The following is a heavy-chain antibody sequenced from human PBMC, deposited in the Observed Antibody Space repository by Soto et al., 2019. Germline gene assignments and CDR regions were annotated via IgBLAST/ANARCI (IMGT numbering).Heavy chain of an antibody. D-gene: IGHD3-10*01. CDR3: ARTYYYGSGAYGLDV. V-gene: IGHV4-39*01. CDR1: GGSVSSSGHC. CDR2: IYYAGST. J-gene: IGHJ6*02. Sequence: SETLSLTCTVSGGSVSSSGHCWAWIRQPPGKGLEYIGNIYYAGSTFYNPSLKSRVAISVDTSKNQFSLKLSSVTAADTAVYYCARTYYYGSGAYGLDVWGRGTTVTVSS.